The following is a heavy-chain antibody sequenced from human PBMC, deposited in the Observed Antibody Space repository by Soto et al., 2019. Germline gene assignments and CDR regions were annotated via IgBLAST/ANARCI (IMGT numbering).Heavy chain of an antibody. CDR2: INPNSGGT. D-gene: IGHD3-3*01. V-gene: IGHV1-2*02. CDR3: ARSLAISYDFWSGYRNYYGMDV. CDR1: GYTFTGCY. J-gene: IGHJ6*02. Sequence: ASVKVSCKASGYTFTGCYMHWVRQAPGQGLEWMGWINPNSGGTNYAQKFQGRVTMTRDTSISTAYMELSRLRSDDTAVYYCARSLAISYDFWSGYRNYYGMDVWGQGTTVTSP.